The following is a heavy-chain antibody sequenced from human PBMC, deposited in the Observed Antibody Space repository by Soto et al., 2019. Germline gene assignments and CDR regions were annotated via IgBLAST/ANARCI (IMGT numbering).Heavy chain of an antibody. D-gene: IGHD7-27*01. V-gene: IGHV1-18*01. CDR1: GYTLTGDG. CDR2: ISAYNGNT. J-gene: IGHJ4*02. CDR3: ARGTGALNY. Sequence: ASMNGACKASGYTLTGDGISWVRQATGQGLEWMGWISAYNGNTNYAQKLQGRVTMTTDTSTSTAYMELRSLRSDDTAVYYCARGTGALNYWVQGTLVTVSS.